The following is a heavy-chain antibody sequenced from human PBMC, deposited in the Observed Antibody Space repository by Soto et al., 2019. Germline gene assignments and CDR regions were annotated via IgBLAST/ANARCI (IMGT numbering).Heavy chain of an antibody. CDR3: ARGASSGFEYWYFDL. V-gene: IGHV1-69*01. Sequence: QVQLVQSGAELKKPGSSVKVSCEASGGSFSKKAISWMRQAPGQGLEWMGGINTKFGATNYAPKFQGRITITADESTNTVNMALSSLTSEDTAVYYCARGASSGFEYWYFDLWGRGTVVSVSS. CDR2: INTKFGAT. D-gene: IGHD5-12*01. J-gene: IGHJ2*01. CDR1: GGSFSKKA.